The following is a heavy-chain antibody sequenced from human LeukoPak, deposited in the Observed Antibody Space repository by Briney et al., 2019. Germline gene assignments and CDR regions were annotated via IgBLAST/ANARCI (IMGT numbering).Heavy chain of an antibody. D-gene: IGHD2-2*01. CDR3: AIGGDSSTSCYRCFNY. V-gene: IGHV5-51*01. CDR2: IYPDDSDT. Sequence: NLGESLKISCEGSGYRFTNYWIGWVRQTPGKGLESMGIIYPDDSDTRYSPSFQGQVTISADKSIGTPYLQWSSLKASDTAMYYCAIGGDSSTSCYRCFNYWGQGTLVTVSS. J-gene: IGHJ4*02. CDR1: GYRFTNYW.